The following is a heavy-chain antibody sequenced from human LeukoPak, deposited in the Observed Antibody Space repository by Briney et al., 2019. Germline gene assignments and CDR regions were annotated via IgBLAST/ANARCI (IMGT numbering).Heavy chain of an antibody. Sequence: GGSLRLSCAVSGFTFSSDWMIWVRQAPGKGLEWAANINPDGSEKNYVDSVRGRFTISRDNAMNSIYLQMNSLRVEDTAVYYCAKDIVGGGDDYWGQGTLVIVSS. CDR2: INPDGSEK. V-gene: IGHV3-7*01. J-gene: IGHJ4*02. CDR3: AKDIVGGGDDY. CDR1: GFTFSSDW. D-gene: IGHD2-21*02.